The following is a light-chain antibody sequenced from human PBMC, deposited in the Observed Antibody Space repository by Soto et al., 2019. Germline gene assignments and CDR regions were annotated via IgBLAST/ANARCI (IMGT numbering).Light chain of an antibody. V-gene: IGLV2-14*01. J-gene: IGLJ1*01. Sequence: QSVLTQPASVSGSPGQSVTISCTGTSSDVGAYKYVSWYQQHPGKAPKLMIYEVSNRPSGVSNRFSGSKSGNTASLTISGLQAEDEADYYCCLYAVTFYVFGTGTKVTVL. CDR3: CLYAVTFYV. CDR2: EVS. CDR1: SSDVGAYKY.